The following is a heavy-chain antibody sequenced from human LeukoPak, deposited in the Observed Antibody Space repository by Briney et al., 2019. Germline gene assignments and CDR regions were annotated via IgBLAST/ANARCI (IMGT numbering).Heavy chain of an antibody. CDR1: GYTLTELS. D-gene: IGHD1-1*01. CDR2: LDPEDGET. V-gene: IGHV1-24*01. Sequence: ATVKVSCKVSGYTLTELSMHWVRQAPGKGLEWMGGLDPEDGETIYAQKFQGRVTMTEDTSTDTAYMELSSLRSEDTAVYYCATIERRWLPPYYFDYWGQGTLVTVSS. J-gene: IGHJ4*02. CDR3: ATIERRWLPPYYFDY.